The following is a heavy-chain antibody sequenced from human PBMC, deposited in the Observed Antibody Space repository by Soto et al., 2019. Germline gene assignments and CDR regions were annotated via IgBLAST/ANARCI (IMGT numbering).Heavy chain of an antibody. D-gene: IGHD3-22*01. V-gene: IGHV3-21*01. J-gene: IGHJ6*02. CDR1: GFTFSSYS. CDR3: ARESDSSGYGYGQYDYYYYYGMDV. CDR2: ISSSSSYI. Sequence: GGSLRLSCAASGFTFSSYSMNWVRQAPGKGLEWVSSISSSSSYIYYADSVKGRFTISRDNAKNSLYLQMNSLRAEDTAVYYWARESDSSGYGYGQYDYYYYYGMDVWGQGTTVTVSS.